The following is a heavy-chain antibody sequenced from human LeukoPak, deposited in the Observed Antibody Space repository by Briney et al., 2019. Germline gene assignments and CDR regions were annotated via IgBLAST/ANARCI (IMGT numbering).Heavy chain of an antibody. CDR3: TRGWAMAGNRNWFDP. D-gene: IGHD6-19*01. CDR2: IWHDGGEK. J-gene: IGHJ5*02. CDR1: GFTFSKSI. V-gene: IGHV3-33*01. Sequence: QTGGSLRLSCAASGFTFSKSIMHWVRQTPGKGLDWVAVIWHDGGEKHYEDSVKGRFTISRDNSKNTMWLQMNRLRDEDMDIYYCTRGWAMAGNRNWFDPWGQGTLVTVSS.